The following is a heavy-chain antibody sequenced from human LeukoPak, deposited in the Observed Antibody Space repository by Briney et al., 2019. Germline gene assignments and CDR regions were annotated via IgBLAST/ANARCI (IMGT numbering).Heavy chain of an antibody. CDR3: ARGYGDFRVEGRYFHS. CDR1: DGSITNYD. D-gene: IGHD4-17*01. Sequence: SETLSLTCTVSDGSITNYDWSWVRQPPGKGLEFIGHVHYSGTANYSPSLRSRVTISIDTSKKHFFLKLKSVTAADTAVYYCARGYGDFRVEGRYFHSWGQGTLVTVSS. V-gene: IGHV4-59*01. J-gene: IGHJ4*02. CDR2: VHYSGTA.